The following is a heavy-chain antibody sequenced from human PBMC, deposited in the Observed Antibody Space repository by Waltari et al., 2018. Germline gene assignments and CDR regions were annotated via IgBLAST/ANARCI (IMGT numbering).Heavy chain of an antibody. D-gene: IGHD2-2*01. Sequence: QVQLQQWGAGLLKPSETLSLTCAVYGGSFSGYYWSWIRQPPGKGLEWIGEINHSGSTNYNPSLKSRVTISVDTAKNQFSLKLSSVTAADTAVYYCAIKTRQVVPAARFDYWGQGTLVTVSS. CDR2: INHSGST. CDR1: GGSFSGYY. V-gene: IGHV4-34*01. CDR3: AIKTRQVVPAARFDY. J-gene: IGHJ4*02.